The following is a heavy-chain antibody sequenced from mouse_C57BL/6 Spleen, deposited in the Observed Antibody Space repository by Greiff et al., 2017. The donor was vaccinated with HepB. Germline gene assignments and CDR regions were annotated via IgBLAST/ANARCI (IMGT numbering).Heavy chain of an antibody. J-gene: IGHJ2*01. CDR1: GFTFSSYG. CDR3: ARHGDSSGPYYFDY. V-gene: IGHV5-6*01. CDR2: ISSGGSYT. Sequence: EVHLVESGGDLVKPGGSLKLSCAASGFTFSSYGMSWVRQTPDKRLEWVATISSGGSYTYYPDSVKGRFTISRDNAKNTLYLQMSSLKSEDTAMYYCARHGDSSGPYYFDYWGQGTTLTVSS. D-gene: IGHD3-2*02.